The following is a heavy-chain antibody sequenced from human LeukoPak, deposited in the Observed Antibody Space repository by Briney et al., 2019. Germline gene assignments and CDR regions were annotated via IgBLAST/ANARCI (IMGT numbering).Heavy chain of an antibody. CDR2: ISSSSRDI. Sequence: GSLRLSCAASGFTFTSYAMNWVRQAPGKGLEWVSSISSSSRDINYADSVKGRFTISRDNAWNSLYLQMNSLRAEDTAVYYCARDSDSSGHYYMDYFDYWGQGALVTVSS. V-gene: IGHV3-21*01. J-gene: IGHJ4*02. CDR1: GFTFTSYA. D-gene: IGHD3-22*01. CDR3: ARDSDSSGHYYMDYFDY.